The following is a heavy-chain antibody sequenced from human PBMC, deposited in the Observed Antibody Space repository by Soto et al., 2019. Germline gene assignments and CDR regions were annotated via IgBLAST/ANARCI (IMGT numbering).Heavy chain of an antibody. Sequence: SVKVSCKASGGTFSSYAISWVRQAPGQGLEWMGGIIPIFGTANYAQKFQGRVTITADESKNQFSLKLSSVTAADTAVYYCARGGSSWYSGYNWFDPWGQGTLVTVSS. CDR3: ARGGSSWYSGYNWFDP. J-gene: IGHJ5*02. D-gene: IGHD6-13*01. CDR1: GGTFSSYA. V-gene: IGHV1-69*13. CDR2: IIPIFGTA.